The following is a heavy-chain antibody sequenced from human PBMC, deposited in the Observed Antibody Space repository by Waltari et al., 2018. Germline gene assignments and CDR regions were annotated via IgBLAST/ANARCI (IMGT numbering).Heavy chain of an antibody. D-gene: IGHD3-16*01. J-gene: IGHJ4*01. V-gene: IGHV4-4*07. CDR3: AGGSGAMAKFDF. Sequence: QVQLRESGPGLVKPSETLSLTCTVSRGSITDYFWTWIRQPAGKGLEWIGRIFTTGKTNYNPALKSRLSMSLDTSKDQFSLKLKSVTAADTALYYCAGGSGAMAKFDFWGHGILVTVSS. CDR2: IFTTGKT. CDR1: RGSITDYF.